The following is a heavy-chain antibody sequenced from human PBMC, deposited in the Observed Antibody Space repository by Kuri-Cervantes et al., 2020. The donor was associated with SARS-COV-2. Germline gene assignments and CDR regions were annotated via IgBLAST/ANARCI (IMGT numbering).Heavy chain of an antibody. Sequence: GESLKISCAASGSTFSSYAMSWVRQAPGKGLEWVSIIYSGGSSTYYADSVKGRFTISRDNSKNTLYLQMNSLRAEDTAVYYCASMVRGNYGMDVWGQGTTVTVSS. CDR2: IYSGGSST. V-gene: IGHV3-23*03. D-gene: IGHD3-10*01. CDR1: GSTFSSYA. J-gene: IGHJ6*02. CDR3: ASMVRGNYGMDV.